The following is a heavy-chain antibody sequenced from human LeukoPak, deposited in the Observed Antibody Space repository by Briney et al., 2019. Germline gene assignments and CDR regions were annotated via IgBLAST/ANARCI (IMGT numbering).Heavy chain of an antibody. J-gene: IGHJ4*02. V-gene: IGHV3-23*01. CDR1: GFTFSTYA. CDR2: ISDTGGNT. D-gene: IGHD1/OR15-1a*01. Sequence: GGSLRLSGAASGFTFSTYAMSWVRQTPERGLEWVSAISDTGGNTFYADSVKGRFTISRDNSKNTLYLQMNSLRAEDTAIYYCAKGRTNDYWGQGTLVTVSS. CDR3: AKGRTNDY.